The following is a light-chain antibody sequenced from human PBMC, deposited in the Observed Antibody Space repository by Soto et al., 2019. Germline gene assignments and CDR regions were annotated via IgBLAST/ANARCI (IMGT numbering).Light chain of an antibody. CDR1: SSNIGAGYD. Sequence: QSVLTQPPSVSGAPGQRVTISCTGSSSNIGAGYDVHWYQQLPGTAPKLLIYGNSNRPSGVPDRFSGSQSGTSASLAITGLQAEDEAEYYCQSYDSSLSALFGGGTKLTVL. CDR3: QSYDSSLSAL. CDR2: GNS. V-gene: IGLV1-40*01. J-gene: IGLJ3*02.